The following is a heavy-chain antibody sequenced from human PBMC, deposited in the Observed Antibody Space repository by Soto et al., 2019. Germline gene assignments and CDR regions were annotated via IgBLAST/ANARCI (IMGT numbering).Heavy chain of an antibody. J-gene: IGHJ4*02. CDR3: AKVPYSDSSGRTLDY. Sequence: GGSLRLSCAASGFTFTNYVMSWVRQAPGKGLEWVAAISVSGGSTFYADSVKGRFIVSRDNSKKTLYLQMNSLRAEDTAVYYCAKVPYSDSSGRTLDYWGQGTLVTVSS. CDR1: GFTFTNYV. CDR2: ISVSGGST. D-gene: IGHD3-22*01. V-gene: IGHV3-23*01.